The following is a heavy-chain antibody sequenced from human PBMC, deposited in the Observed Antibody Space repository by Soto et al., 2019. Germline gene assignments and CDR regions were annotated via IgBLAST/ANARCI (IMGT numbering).Heavy chain of an antibody. CDR1: GFTFSSYS. CDR3: AREVGVDIVVVPAADYYGMDV. D-gene: IGHD2-2*01. V-gene: IGHV3-21*01. CDR2: ISSSSSYI. Sequence: PGGSLRLSCAASGFTFSSYSMNWVRQAPGKGLEWVSSISSSSSYIYYADSVKGRFTISRDSAKNSLYLQMNSLRAEDTAVYYCAREVGVDIVVVPAADYYGMDVWGQGTTVTVSS. J-gene: IGHJ6*02.